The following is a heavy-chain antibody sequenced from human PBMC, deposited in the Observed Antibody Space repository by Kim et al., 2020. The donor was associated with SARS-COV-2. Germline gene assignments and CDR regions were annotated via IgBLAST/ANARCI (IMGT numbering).Heavy chain of an antibody. J-gene: IGHJ6*02. D-gene: IGHD1-20*01. Sequence: YAVSVKSRITINPDTSKNQFSLQLNSVTPEDTAVYYCAREEYNWNYGMDVWGQGTTVTVSS. CDR3: AREEYNWNYGMDV. V-gene: IGHV6-1*01.